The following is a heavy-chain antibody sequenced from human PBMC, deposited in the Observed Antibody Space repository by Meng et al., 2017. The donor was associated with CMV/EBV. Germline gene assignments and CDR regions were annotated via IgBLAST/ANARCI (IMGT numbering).Heavy chain of an antibody. Sequence: SGPTLVKPTQTLTLTCTFSGFSLSTSGMRVSWIRQPPGKALEWLARIDWDDDKFYSTSLKTRLTISKDTSKNQVVLTMTNMDPVDTATCYCARINELNLDYWGQGTLVTVSS. J-gene: IGHJ4*02. D-gene: IGHD1-1*01. CDR3: ARINELNLDY. V-gene: IGHV2-70D*14. CDR2: IDWDDDK. CDR1: GFSLSTSGMR.